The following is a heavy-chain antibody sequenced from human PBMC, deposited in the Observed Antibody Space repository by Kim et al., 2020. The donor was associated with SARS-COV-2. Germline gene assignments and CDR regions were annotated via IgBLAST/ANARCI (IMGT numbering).Heavy chain of an antibody. D-gene: IGHD3-22*01. V-gene: IGHV3-23*01. Sequence: GGSLRLSCAASGFTFSSYAMSWVRQAPGKGLEWVSAISGSGGSTYYADSVKGRFTISRDNSKNTLYLQMNSLRAEDTAVYYCAKDGVAAAMYYDSSGGDAFDVWGQGTMVTVSS. J-gene: IGHJ3*01. CDR3: AKDGVAAAMYYDSSGGDAFDV. CDR2: ISGSGGST. CDR1: GFTFSSYA.